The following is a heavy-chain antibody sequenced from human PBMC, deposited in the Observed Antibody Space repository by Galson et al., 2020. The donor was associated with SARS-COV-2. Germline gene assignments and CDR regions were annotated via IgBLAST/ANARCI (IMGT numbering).Heavy chain of an antibody. CDR3: ASESIYDSSGYYDY. J-gene: IGHJ4*02. Sequence: ASVKVSCKASGYTFTGYYMHWVRQAPGQGLEWMGWINPNSGGTNYAQKFQGRVTMTRDTSISTAYMELSRLRSDDTAVYYCASESIYDSSGYYDYWGQGTLVTVSS. V-gene: IGHV1-2*02. CDR2: INPNSGGT. D-gene: IGHD3-22*01. CDR1: GYTFTGYY.